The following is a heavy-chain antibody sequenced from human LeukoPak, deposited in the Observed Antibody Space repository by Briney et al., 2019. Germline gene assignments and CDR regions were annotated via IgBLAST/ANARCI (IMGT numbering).Heavy chain of an antibody. J-gene: IGHJ6*02. CDR3: AKGAVAGNYGMDV. CDR2: ISWNSGSI. V-gene: IGHV3-9*01. CDR1: GFTFDDYA. D-gene: IGHD6-19*01. Sequence: PGRSLRLSCAASGFTFDDYAMHWVRQAPGKGLEWVSGISWNSGSIGYADSVKGRFTISRDNAKNPLYLQMNSLRAEDTALYYCAKGAVAGNYGMDVWGQGTTVTVSS.